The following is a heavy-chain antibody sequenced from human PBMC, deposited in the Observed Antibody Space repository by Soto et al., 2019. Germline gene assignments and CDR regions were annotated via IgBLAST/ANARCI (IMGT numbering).Heavy chain of an antibody. CDR2: INHSGTT. Sequence: KTSETLSLTCAVYGGSFSGYYWSWIRQPPGKWLEWIGEINHSGTTNYNPSLKSRVTISVDTSKNQFSLKLNSVTAADTAVFYCARVTRGDYLLTFSLRGMDVWGQGXTGTVSS. CDR1: GGSFSGYY. V-gene: IGHV4-34*01. J-gene: IGHJ6*02. D-gene: IGHD4-17*01. CDR3: ARVTRGDYLLTFSLRGMDV.